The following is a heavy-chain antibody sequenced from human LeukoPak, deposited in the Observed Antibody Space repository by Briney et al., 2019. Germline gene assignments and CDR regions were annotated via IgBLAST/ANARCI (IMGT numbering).Heavy chain of an antibody. CDR1: GGSISSGDYY. D-gene: IGHD3-22*01. CDR3: ARAHDSSGPATRPYYFDY. CDR2: IYCSGST. V-gene: IGHV4-30-4*01. J-gene: IGHJ4*02. Sequence: PSETLSLNCTVSGGSISSGDYYWSWIRQPPGKGLEWIGYIYCSGSTYYNPSLKSRVTISVDTSKNQFSLKLSSVTAADTAVYYCARAHDSSGPATRPYYFDYWGQGTLVTVSS.